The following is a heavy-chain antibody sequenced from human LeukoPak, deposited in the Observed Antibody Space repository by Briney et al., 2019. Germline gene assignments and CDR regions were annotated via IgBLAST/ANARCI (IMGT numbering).Heavy chain of an antibody. CDR2: ISWNSGSI. CDR1: GFTFDDYA. Sequence: PGRSLRLSCAASGFTFDDYAMHWVRQAPGKGLEWVSGISWNSGSIGYADSVKGRFTISRDNAKNSLYLQMNSLRDEDTAVYYCARGRAMVRNGMDVWGQGTTVTVSS. D-gene: IGHD3-10*01. CDR3: ARGRAMVRNGMDV. J-gene: IGHJ6*02. V-gene: IGHV3-9*01.